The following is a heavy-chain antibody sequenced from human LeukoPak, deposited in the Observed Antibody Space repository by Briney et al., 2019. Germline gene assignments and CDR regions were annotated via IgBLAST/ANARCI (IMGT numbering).Heavy chain of an antibody. J-gene: IGHJ6*03. CDR2: IKQDGSEK. CDR1: GFTFSSYW. D-gene: IGHD6-13*01. CDR3: ARVKQQLVRLLGRDTTYYCYYYMDV. Sequence: PGGSLRLSCAGSGFTFSSYWMSWVRQAPGKGLEWVANIKQDGSEKHYVDSVKGRFTISRDNAKNSLFLQMNSLRAEDTAVYFCARVKQQLVRLLGRDTTYYCYYYMDVWGKGTTVTVSS. V-gene: IGHV3-7*01.